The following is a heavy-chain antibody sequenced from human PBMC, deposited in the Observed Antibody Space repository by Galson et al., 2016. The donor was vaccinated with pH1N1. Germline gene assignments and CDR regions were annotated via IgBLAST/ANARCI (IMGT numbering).Heavy chain of an antibody. J-gene: IGHJ4*02. CDR1: GYTFTDYY. D-gene: IGHD1-26*01. CDR3: ARDSKGGIPFHY. CDR2: INPNSDVT. Sequence: SVKVSCKASGYTFTDYYIHWVRQAPGKGLEWMGWINPNSDVTKYAQKFQDRVTMTRDTSINTAYMELSGLTADDTAVYYCARDSKGGIPFHYWGQGTLVHLSS. V-gene: IGHV1-2*02.